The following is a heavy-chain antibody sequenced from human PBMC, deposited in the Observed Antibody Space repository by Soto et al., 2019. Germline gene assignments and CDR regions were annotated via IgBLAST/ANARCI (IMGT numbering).Heavy chain of an antibody. D-gene: IGHD3-3*01. CDR3: ARSRLQTIFGVVTQFDY. V-gene: IGHV1-69*13. Sequence: ASVKVSCKASGGTFSSYAISWVRQAPGQGLEWMGGIIPIFGTANYAQKFQGRVTITADESTSTAYMELSSLRSEDTAVYYCARSRLQTIFGVVTQFDYWGQGTLVTVSS. J-gene: IGHJ4*02. CDR1: GGTFSSYA. CDR2: IIPIFGTA.